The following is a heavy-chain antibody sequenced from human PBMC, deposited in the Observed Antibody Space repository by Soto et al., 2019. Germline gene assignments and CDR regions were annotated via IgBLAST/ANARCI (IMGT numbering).Heavy chain of an antibody. Sequence: EVQLVESGGGLVQPGGSLRLSCAASGFTFSSYWMSWVRQAPGKGLEWVANIKQAGSEKYYVDSVMGRFTISRDNAKNSLYLKMTSLRAEDTAFYYCAREKRANGYFDYWGQGALVTVSS. CDR3: AREKRANGYFDY. CDR1: GFTFSSYW. D-gene: IGHD6-25*01. CDR2: IKQAGSEK. V-gene: IGHV3-7*01. J-gene: IGHJ4*02.